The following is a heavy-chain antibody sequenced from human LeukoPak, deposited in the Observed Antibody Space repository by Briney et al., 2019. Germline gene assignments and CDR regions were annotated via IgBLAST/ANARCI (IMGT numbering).Heavy chain of an antibody. CDR1: GFSFRHYA. J-gene: IGHJ4*02. CDR3: ARQILRLGELSPIDY. V-gene: IGHV3-23*01. CDR2: ISASGSTI. Sequence: GGSLRLSCAASGFSFRHYAMSWVRQAPGKGLEWVSDISASGSTIYYADSVKGRFTISRDNSKNTLYLQMNSLRAEDTAVYYCARQILRLGELSPIDYWGQGTLVTVSS. D-gene: IGHD3-16*02.